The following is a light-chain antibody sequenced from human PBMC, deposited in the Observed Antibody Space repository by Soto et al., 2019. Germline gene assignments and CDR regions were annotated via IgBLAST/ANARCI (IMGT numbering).Light chain of an antibody. CDR2: DSS. V-gene: IGKV3D-20*01. Sequence: IVLTQSPATLSLSPGERATLSCGASQSVGTYIAWYKQKPGLAPRPVIFDSSTRATGIPDRFSGSGSGTDFTLTISRLEPEDFAVYFCQQYGNSPQITFGQGTRLEIK. CDR1: QSVGTY. J-gene: IGKJ5*01. CDR3: QQYGNSPQIT.